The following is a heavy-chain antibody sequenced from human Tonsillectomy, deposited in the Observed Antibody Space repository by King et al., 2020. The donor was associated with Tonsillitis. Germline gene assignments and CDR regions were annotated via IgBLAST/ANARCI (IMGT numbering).Heavy chain of an antibody. CDR2: IYHSEST. CDR3: AGEGYCSGGSCYMTWFDP. Sequence: QLQESGPGLVKPSETLSLTCTVSGYSISSGFYWGWIRQPPGKGLEWIGSIYIYHSESTYYNPSLKSRVTISVDTSKNPFSLKLRSVTAADTAVYFCAGEGYCSGGSCYMTWFDPWGQGTLVTVSS. V-gene: IGHV4-38-2*02. J-gene: IGHJ5*02. CDR1: GYSISSGFY. D-gene: IGHD2-15*01.